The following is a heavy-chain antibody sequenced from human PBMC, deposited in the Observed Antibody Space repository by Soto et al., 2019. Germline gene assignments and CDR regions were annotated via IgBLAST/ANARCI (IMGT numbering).Heavy chain of an antibody. Sequence: SETLSLTCTVSGGSISSYYWSWIRQPPGKGLEWIGYIYYSGSTNYNPSLKSRVTISVDTSKNQFSLKLSSVTAADTAVYYCARGKIQNYYYYGMDVWGQGTTVTVSS. CDR1: GGSISSYY. J-gene: IGHJ6*02. D-gene: IGHD5-18*01. V-gene: IGHV4-59*01. CDR2: IYYSGST. CDR3: ARGKIQNYYYYGMDV.